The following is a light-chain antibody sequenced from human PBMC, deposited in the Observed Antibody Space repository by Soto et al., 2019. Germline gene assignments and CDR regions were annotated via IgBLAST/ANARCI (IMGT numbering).Light chain of an antibody. CDR3: QSYDSSLSGSV. Sequence: QSVLTHPPSVSGAPGQRVTSSCTGSNSNIGAGYDVHWYQQLPGTAPKLLIYGNSNRPSGVPDRFSGSKSVTSASLAITGLQAEDEADYYCQSYDSSLSGSVFGTGTKVTVL. CDR1: NSNIGAGYD. J-gene: IGLJ1*01. V-gene: IGLV1-40*01. CDR2: GNS.